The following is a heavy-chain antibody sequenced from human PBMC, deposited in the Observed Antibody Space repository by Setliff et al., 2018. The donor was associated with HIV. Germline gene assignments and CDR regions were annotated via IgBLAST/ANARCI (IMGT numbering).Heavy chain of an antibody. CDR3: ARGITMISAGYYYYYMDV. Sequence: PSETLSLTCAVXGGSLRGYYWSWIRQPLGKGLEWIGEINHSGSTNYNPSLKRRVTISVDTSKNQFSLKLSSVTAADTAVYYCARGITMISAGYYYYYMDVWGKGTTVTVSS. D-gene: IGHD3-22*01. J-gene: IGHJ6*03. CDR1: GGSLRGYY. CDR2: INHSGST. V-gene: IGHV4-34*01.